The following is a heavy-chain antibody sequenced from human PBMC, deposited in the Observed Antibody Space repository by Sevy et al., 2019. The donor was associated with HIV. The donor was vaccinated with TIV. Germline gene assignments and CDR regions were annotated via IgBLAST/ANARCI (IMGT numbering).Heavy chain of an antibody. V-gene: IGHV3-11*04. CDR1: GFTFSDYY. CDR3: ARALRHSGYDLDFDY. D-gene: IGHD5-12*01. J-gene: IGHJ4*02. Sequence: GGSLRLSCAASGFTFSDYYMSWIRQAPGKGLEWVSYISSSGSTIYYADSVKGRFTISRDNAKNSLYLQMNSLRAEDTAVYYCARALRHSGYDLDFDYWGQGTLVTVSS. CDR2: ISSSGSTI.